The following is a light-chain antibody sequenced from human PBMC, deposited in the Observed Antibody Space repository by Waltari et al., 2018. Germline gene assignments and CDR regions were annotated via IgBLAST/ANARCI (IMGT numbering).Light chain of an antibody. CDR3: QQYGSSIT. J-gene: IGKJ4*01. CDR1: QSVSSAY. CDR2: ATS. Sequence: EIVLTQSPGTLSLSPGEGATLSCRASQSVSSAYFAWYQHKPGQAPRLVMFATSIRGTGIPDRFGGGGSGTDFTLTISRLEPEDFAVYYCQQYGSSITFGGGTKVEIK. V-gene: IGKV3-20*01.